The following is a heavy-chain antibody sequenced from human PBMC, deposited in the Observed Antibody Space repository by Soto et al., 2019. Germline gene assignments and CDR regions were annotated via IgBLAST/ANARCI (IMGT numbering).Heavy chain of an antibody. D-gene: IGHD2-15*01. Sequence: SETLSLTCAVYGGSFSGYYWSWIRQPPGKGLEWIGEINHSGSTNYNPSLKSRVTISVDTSKNQFSLKLSSVTAADTAVYYCARVVVVAARGFDYWGQGTLVTVSS. CDR3: ARVVVVAARGFDY. V-gene: IGHV4-34*01. J-gene: IGHJ4*02. CDR1: GGSFSGYY. CDR2: INHSGST.